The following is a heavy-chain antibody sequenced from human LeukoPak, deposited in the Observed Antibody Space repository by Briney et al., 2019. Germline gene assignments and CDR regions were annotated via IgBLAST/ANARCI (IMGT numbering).Heavy chain of an antibody. CDR2: ISTSDGNT. Sequence: GGSLRLSCAASGFTFSSYTMSWVRQAPGKGLGWVSTISTSDGNTYYADSVKGRFTVSRDNSENSLFLQMNSLRAEDTAVYYCAKDGGLWVSAHWGDSWGRGTLVTVSS. J-gene: IGHJ4*02. CDR3: AKDGGLWVSAHWGDS. V-gene: IGHV3-23*01. CDR1: GFTFSSYT. D-gene: IGHD7-27*01.